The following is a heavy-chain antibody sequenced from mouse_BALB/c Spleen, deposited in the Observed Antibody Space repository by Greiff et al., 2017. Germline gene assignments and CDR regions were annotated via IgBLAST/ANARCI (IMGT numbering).Heavy chain of an antibody. CDR3: ARGRITGGYFDY. V-gene: IGHV5-15*02. J-gene: IGHJ2*01. Sequence: EVQRVESGGGLVQPGGSRKLSCAASGFTFSDYGMAWVRQAPGKGPEWVAFISNLAYSIYYADTVTGRFTISRENAKNTLYLEMSSLRSEDTAMYYSARGRITGGYFDYWGQGTTLTVSS. D-gene: IGHD1-1*01. CDR2: ISNLAYSI. CDR1: GFTFSDYG.